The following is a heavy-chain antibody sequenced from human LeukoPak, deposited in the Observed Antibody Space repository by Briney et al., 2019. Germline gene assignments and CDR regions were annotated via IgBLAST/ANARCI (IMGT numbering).Heavy chain of an antibody. Sequence: GGSLRLSCAASGFTFSSYSMNWVRQAPGKGLEWVSSISSSSSYIYYADSVKGRFTISRDNAKNSLYLQMNSLRAEDTAVYYCARVYHYDFWSGYRFYYYYYMDVWGKGTTVTVSS. J-gene: IGHJ6*03. V-gene: IGHV3-21*04. CDR3: ARVYHYDFWSGYRFYYYYYMDV. CDR1: GFTFSSYS. CDR2: ISSSSSYI. D-gene: IGHD3-3*01.